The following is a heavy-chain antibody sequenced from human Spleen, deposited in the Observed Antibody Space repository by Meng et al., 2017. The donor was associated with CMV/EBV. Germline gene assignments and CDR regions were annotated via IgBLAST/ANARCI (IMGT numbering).Heavy chain of an antibody. CDR2: INPSSGGT. D-gene: IGHD1-26*01. V-gene: IGHV1-2*02. J-gene: IGHJ3*02. Sequence: ASVKVACKASGYTFTGHYLHWVRQAPGQGLEWMGLINPSSGGTNYAQKFQGRATRTRDTTTRTAYMDLSRLRSDDTALYYCAREWRRRRYDGNYYVPDGFDIWGQGTMVTVSS. CDR3: AREWRRRRYDGNYYVPDGFDI. CDR1: GYTFTGHY.